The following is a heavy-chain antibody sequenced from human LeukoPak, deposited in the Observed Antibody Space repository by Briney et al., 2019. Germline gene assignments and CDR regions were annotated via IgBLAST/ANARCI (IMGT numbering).Heavy chain of an antibody. V-gene: IGHV1-2*02. CDR2: INPNSGGT. CDR3: ARARAPYYYDSNGLSAFDI. D-gene: IGHD3-22*01. J-gene: IGHJ3*02. Sequence: ASVKVSCKASGYTFTSYDINWVRQAPGQGLEWMGWINPNSGGTNYAQKFQGRVTMTRDTSISTAYMELSRLRSDDTAVYYCARARAPYYYDSNGLSAFDIWGQGTMVTVSS. CDR1: GYTFTSYD.